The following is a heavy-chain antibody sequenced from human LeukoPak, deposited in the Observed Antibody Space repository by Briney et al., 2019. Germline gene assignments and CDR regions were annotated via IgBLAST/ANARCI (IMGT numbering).Heavy chain of an antibody. D-gene: IGHD3-10*01. Sequence: ASVKVSCKASGYTFTSYDINWVRQATGQGLEWMGWMNPNSGNTGYAQKFQGRVTMTRNTSISTAYMELSSLRSEDTAVYYCAQRPSHGSGSYYYYYGMDVWGQGTTVTVSS. CDR2: MNPNSGNT. CDR1: GYTFTSYD. CDR3: AQRPSHGSGSYYYYYGMDV. V-gene: IGHV1-8*01. J-gene: IGHJ6*02.